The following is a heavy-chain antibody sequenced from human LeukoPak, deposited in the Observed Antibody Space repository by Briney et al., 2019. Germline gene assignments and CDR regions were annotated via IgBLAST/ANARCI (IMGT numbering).Heavy chain of an antibody. CDR3: ARHVYGSGSYLGYGVDV. CDR2: ISYTGST. Sequence: SETLSLTCTVTGGSIGSSSYYWGWIRQPPGKGLEWVGTISYTGSTYYNPSLNSRLTVSIDTSKTQFSLKLSSVTAADTAVYYCARHVYGSGSYLGYGVDVWGQGTTVTVS. D-gene: IGHD3-10*01. V-gene: IGHV4-39*01. J-gene: IGHJ6*02. CDR1: GGSIGSSSYY.